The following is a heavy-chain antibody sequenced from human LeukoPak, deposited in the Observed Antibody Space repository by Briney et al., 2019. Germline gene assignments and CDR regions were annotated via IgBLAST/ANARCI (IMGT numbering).Heavy chain of an antibody. V-gene: IGHV3-30*18. CDR1: GFTFSSSA. Sequence: GGSLRLSCAASGFTFSSSAMSWVRQAPGKGLEWVAVISYDGSNKYYADSVKGRFTISRDNSKNTLYLQMNGLRAEDTAVYYCAKDLYLQYCRGSACYLNYYNMDVWGQGTTVAVSS. CDR3: AKDLYLQYCRGSACYLNYYNMDV. J-gene: IGHJ6*02. D-gene: IGHD2-15*01. CDR2: ISYDGSNK.